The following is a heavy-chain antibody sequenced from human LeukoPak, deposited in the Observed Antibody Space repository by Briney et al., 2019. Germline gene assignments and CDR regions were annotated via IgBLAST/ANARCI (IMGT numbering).Heavy chain of an antibody. Sequence: GGSLRLSCAASGFTFSSYSMNWVRQAPGKGLEWVSSISSSSSYIYYADSVKGRFTISRDNAKNSLYLQMNSPRAEGTAVYYCARGVCSSTSCYISIFDYWGQGTLVTVSS. CDR2: ISSSSSYI. J-gene: IGHJ4*02. D-gene: IGHD2-2*02. V-gene: IGHV3-21*01. CDR3: ARGVCSSTSCYISIFDY. CDR1: GFTFSSYS.